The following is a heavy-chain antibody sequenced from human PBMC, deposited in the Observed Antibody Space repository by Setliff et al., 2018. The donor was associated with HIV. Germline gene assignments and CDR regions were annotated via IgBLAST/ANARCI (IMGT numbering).Heavy chain of an antibody. CDR1: GYSMSSGYY. D-gene: IGHD3-9*01. CDR3: ARDQPQDYDSLTGYYTGRYFDY. CDR2: IYHSGRT. J-gene: IGHJ4*02. Sequence: SETLSLTCGVSGYSMSSGYYWGWIRQPPGKGLEWIGSIYHSGRTYYNPSLKSRVTISVDTSKNQFSLKLTSVTAADTAVYYCARDQPQDYDSLTGYYTGRYFDYWGRGTLVTVSS. V-gene: IGHV4-38-2*02.